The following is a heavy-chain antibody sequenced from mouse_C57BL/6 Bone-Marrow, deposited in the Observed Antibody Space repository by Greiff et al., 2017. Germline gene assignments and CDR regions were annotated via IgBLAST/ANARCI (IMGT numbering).Heavy chain of an antibody. CDR3: ARWRVLYFDY. V-gene: IGHV1-82*01. J-gene: IGHJ2*01. D-gene: IGHD2-14*01. CDR2: IYPGDGDT. CDR1: GYAFSSSW. Sequence: QVQLQESGPELVKPGASVKISCKASGYAFSSSWMNWVKQRPGKGLEWIGRIYPGDGDTNYNGKFKGKATLTADKSSSPAFMRRSSLTSEDSAVYFGARWRVLYFDYWGQGTTLTVSS.